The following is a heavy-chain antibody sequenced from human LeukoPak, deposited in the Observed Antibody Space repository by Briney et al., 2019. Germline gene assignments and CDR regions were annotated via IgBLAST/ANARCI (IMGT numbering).Heavy chain of an antibody. CDR1: GLVFRSYA. D-gene: IGHD3-22*01. Sequence: GGSLRLSCAASGLVFRSYAMSWVRQAPGKGLEWVSGISSSGGSTDHADSVRGRFTISRDNSKNTQYLQMNSLRVEDTAVYYCAKVGSGYYDHLDFWGQGILVTVSS. CDR3: AKVGSGYYDHLDF. V-gene: IGHV3-23*01. CDR2: ISSSGGST. J-gene: IGHJ4*02.